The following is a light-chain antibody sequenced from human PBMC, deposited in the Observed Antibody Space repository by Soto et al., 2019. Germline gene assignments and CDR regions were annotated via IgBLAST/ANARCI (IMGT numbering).Light chain of an antibody. CDR1: TSDIGGYNY. CDR2: EVS. J-gene: IGLJ2*01. V-gene: IGLV2-14*01. CDR3: SSYIFSSTIVV. Sequence: QSALTQPASVSGSPGQSLTISCTGTTSDIGGYNYVSWYQHHPGKAPRLVIYEVSNRPSGVSNRFSGSKSGNTASLSISGLQAEDEADYSCSSYIFSSTIVVFGGGTKVTVL.